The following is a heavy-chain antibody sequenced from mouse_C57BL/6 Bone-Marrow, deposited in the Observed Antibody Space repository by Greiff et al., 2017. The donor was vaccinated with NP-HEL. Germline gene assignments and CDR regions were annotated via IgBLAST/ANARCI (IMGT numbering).Heavy chain of an antibody. D-gene: IGHD3-3*01. J-gene: IGHJ3*01. V-gene: IGHV5-17*01. CDR1: GFTFSDYG. Sequence: DVQLVESGGGLVKPGGSLKLSCAASGFTFSDYGMHWVRQAPEKGLEWVAYISSGSSTIYYADTVKGRFTISRDNAKNTLFLQMTSLRAEDTAMYYCARWGVGQAWFAYWGQGTLVTVSA. CDR3: ARWGVGQAWFAY. CDR2: ISSGSSTI.